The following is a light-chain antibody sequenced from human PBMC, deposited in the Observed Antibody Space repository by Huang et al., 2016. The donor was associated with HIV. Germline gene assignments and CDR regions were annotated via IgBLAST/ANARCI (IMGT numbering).Light chain of an antibody. CDR3: QQYGTLPYT. J-gene: IGKJ2*01. Sequence: EIVLTQSPVTLSLSPGEGASLSCRASQGVPNSYLAWYQQKPGQAPRRLIFGASNRATGVPHRFSGSGSGTDFTLTISGLDPEDFAVYYCQQYGTLPYTFGQGTKLEI. CDR2: GAS. CDR1: QGVPNSY. V-gene: IGKV3-20*01.